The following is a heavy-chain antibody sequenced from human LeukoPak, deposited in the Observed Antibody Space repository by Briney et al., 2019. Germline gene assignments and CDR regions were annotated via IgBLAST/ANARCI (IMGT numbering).Heavy chain of an antibody. CDR2: INPNSGGT. CDR3: AREETRHGGNTDY. V-gene: IGHV1-2*02. D-gene: IGHD4-23*01. J-gene: IGHJ4*02. CDR1: GYTFTGYY. Sequence: GASVKVSCKASGYTFTGYYMHWVRQAPGQGLEWMGWINPNSGGTNYAQKFQGRVTMTRDTSISTAYMELSRLRSDDTAVYYCAREETRHGGNTDYWGQGTLDTVSS.